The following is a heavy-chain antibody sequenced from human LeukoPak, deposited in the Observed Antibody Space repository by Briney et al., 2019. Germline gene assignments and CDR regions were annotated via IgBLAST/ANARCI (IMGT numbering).Heavy chain of an antibody. Sequence: GGSLRLSCAASGFTFSSYAMSWVRQAPGKGLEWVSAISGSGGSTYYADSVKGRFTISRDNSKNTLYLQMNSLRAEDTAVYYCAKDFDYVWGSYRPCFDYWGQGTLVTVSS. J-gene: IGHJ4*02. CDR1: GFTFSSYA. CDR3: AKDFDYVWGSYRPCFDY. V-gene: IGHV3-23*01. CDR2: ISGSGGST. D-gene: IGHD3-16*02.